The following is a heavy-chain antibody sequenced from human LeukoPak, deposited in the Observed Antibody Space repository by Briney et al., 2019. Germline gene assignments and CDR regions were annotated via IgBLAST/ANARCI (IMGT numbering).Heavy chain of an antibody. Sequence: GASVKVSCKASGYTFTSYDINWVRQATGQGLEWMGWMNPNSGNTGYAQKFQGRVTITRNTSISTAYMELRSLRSDDTAVYYCASTYYGSGSYYNFRIGAFDIWGQGTMVTVSS. D-gene: IGHD3-10*01. V-gene: IGHV1-8*03. J-gene: IGHJ3*02. CDR2: MNPNSGNT. CDR1: GYTFTSYD. CDR3: ASTYYGSGSYYNFRIGAFDI.